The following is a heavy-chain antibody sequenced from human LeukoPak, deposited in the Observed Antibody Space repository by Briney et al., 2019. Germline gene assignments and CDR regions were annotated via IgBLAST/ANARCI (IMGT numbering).Heavy chain of an antibody. CDR3: ARFSGSSDY. Sequence: SETLSLTCTVSGGSISSSRSYWGWIRQPPGKGLEWIGEINHSGSTNYNPSLKSRVTISVDTSKNQFSLKLSSVTAADTAVYYCARFSGSSDYWGQGTLVTVSS. V-gene: IGHV4-39*07. J-gene: IGHJ4*02. CDR1: GGSISSSRSY. CDR2: INHSGST. D-gene: IGHD1-26*01.